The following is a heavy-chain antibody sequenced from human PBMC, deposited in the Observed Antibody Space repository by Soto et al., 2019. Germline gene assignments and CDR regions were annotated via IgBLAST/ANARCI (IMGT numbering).Heavy chain of an antibody. CDR3: ARDGEAVAGTGFDP. CDR2: ISSSSSYI. CDR1: GFTFSSYA. D-gene: IGHD6-19*01. V-gene: IGHV3-21*01. Sequence: EVQLLESGGGLVQPGGSLRLSCAASGFTFSSYAMSWVRQAPGKGLEWVSSISSSSSYIYYADSVKGRFTISRDNAKNSLYLQMNSLRAEDTAVYYCARDGEAVAGTGFDPWGQGTLVTVSS. J-gene: IGHJ5*02.